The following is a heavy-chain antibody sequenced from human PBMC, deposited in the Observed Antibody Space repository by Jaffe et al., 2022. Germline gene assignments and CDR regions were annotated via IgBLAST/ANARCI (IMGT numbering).Heavy chain of an antibody. CDR3: AAEGGQDKRYYYYMDV. Sequence: QMQLVQSGPEVKKPGTSVKVSCKASGFTFTSSAVQWVRQARGQRLEWIGWIVVGSGNTNYAQKFQERVTITRDMSTSTAYMELSSLRSEDTAVYYCAAEGGQDKRYYYYMDVWGKGTTVTVSS. CDR1: GFTFTSSA. D-gene: IGHD3-16*01. J-gene: IGHJ6*03. CDR2: IVVGSGNT. V-gene: IGHV1-58*01.